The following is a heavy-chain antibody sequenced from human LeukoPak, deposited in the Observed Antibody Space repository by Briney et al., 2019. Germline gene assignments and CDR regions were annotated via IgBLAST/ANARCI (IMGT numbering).Heavy chain of an antibody. Sequence: PSETLSLTCTVSGGSISSYYWSWIRQPPGKGLEWIGYIYYSGSTYYNPSLKSRVTISVDTSKNQFSLKLSSVTAADTAVYYCARAIYEWTLDYWGQGTLVTVSS. J-gene: IGHJ4*02. CDR2: IYYSGST. V-gene: IGHV4-59*08. CDR1: GGSISSYY. CDR3: ARAIYEWTLDY. D-gene: IGHD5/OR15-5a*01.